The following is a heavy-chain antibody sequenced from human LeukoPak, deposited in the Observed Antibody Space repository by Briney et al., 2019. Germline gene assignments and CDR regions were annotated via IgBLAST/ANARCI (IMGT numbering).Heavy chain of an antibody. J-gene: IGHJ3*01. CDR1: GGSITSGSDY. V-gene: IGHV4-61*02. CDR3: ARITDRAIFGEIMHGFDV. CDR2: IYIDGRT. Sequence: PSETLSLTCTVSGGSITSGSDYWTWIRQPAGKGLEWIGRIYIDGRTNYNPSLKSRVSISIDTSRNQFSLRLSSVTAADTAVYYCARITDRAIFGEIMHGFDVWGQGTPVTVSS. D-gene: IGHD3-3*01.